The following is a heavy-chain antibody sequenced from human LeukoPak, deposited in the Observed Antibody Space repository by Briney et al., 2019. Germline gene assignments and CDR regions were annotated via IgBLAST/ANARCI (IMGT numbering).Heavy chain of an antibody. V-gene: IGHV3-23*01. Sequence: GGSLRLSCAASGFTFSSYAMSWVRQAPGKGLEWVSAISGSGGSTYYADSVKGRFTISRGNPKNTLYLQMNSLRAEDTAVYYCAKVNMIVVVRAHAFDIWGQGTMVTVSS. CDR3: AKVNMIVVVRAHAFDI. CDR2: ISGSGGST. D-gene: IGHD3-22*01. J-gene: IGHJ3*02. CDR1: GFTFSSYA.